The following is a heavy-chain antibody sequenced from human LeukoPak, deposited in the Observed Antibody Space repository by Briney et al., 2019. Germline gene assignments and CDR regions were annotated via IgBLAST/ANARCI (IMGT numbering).Heavy chain of an antibody. CDR1: GFTFSSYG. CDR2: IRYDGSNK. CDR3: ARCRRGYSYGYHYFDY. Sequence: GGSLRLSCAASGFTFSSYGMHWVRQAPGKGLEWVAFIRYDGSNKYYADSVKGRFTISRDNSKNTLYLQMNSLRAEDTAVYYCARCRRGYSYGYHYFDYWGQGTLVTVSS. J-gene: IGHJ4*02. D-gene: IGHD5-18*01. V-gene: IGHV3-30*02.